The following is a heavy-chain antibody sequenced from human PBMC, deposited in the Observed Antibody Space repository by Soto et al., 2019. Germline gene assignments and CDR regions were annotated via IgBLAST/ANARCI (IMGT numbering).Heavy chain of an antibody. D-gene: IGHD6-13*01. CDR2: MNPNSGNT. Sequence: QVQLVQSGAEVKKPGASVKVSCKASGYTFTSYDINWVRQATGQGLEWMGWMNPNSGNTGYAQKFQGRVTMTRNTSISTAYMERSSLGSEDTAVYYCARGTPRYSSSWYLDAFDIWGQGTMVTVSS. V-gene: IGHV1-8*01. CDR3: ARGTPRYSSSWYLDAFDI. J-gene: IGHJ3*02. CDR1: GYTFTSYD.